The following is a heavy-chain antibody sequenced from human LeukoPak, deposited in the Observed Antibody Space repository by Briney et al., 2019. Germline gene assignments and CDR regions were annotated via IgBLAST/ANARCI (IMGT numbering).Heavy chain of an antibody. CDR1: GFTFSSYW. D-gene: IGHD6-19*01. J-gene: IGHJ4*02. Sequence: PGGSLRLSCAASGFTFSSYWMHWLRHAPGKGLVWFSRINTDGSSTNYADSVKGRFTISRDNAKNTLYLQMNSLRAEDTAVYYCARRVAVEKFDSWGQGTLVTVSS. V-gene: IGHV3-74*01. CDR2: INTDGSST. CDR3: ARRVAVEKFDS.